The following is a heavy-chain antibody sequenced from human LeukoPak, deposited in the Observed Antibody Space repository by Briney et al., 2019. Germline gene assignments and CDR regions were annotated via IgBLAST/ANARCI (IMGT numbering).Heavy chain of an antibody. Sequence: GESLKISCKGSGYRFTTYWIGWVRQMPGKGLEWMGSIYPGDSDTRYSPSFQGQVIISADKSISTAYLQWSSLKASDTAIYYCARFGSSFDSWGQGTLVTVSS. V-gene: IGHV5-51*01. CDR3: ARFGSSFDS. CDR2: IYPGDSDT. CDR1: GYRFTTYW. D-gene: IGHD3-10*01. J-gene: IGHJ5*01.